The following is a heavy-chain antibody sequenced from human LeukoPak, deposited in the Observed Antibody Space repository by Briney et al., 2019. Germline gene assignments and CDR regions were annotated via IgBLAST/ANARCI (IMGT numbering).Heavy chain of an antibody. CDR1: GFTFSSYG. D-gene: IGHD3-10*01. Sequence: GGSLRLSCAASGFTFSSYGMHWVRQAPGKGLEWVAVISYDGSNKYYADSVKGRFTISRDNSKNTLYLQMNSLRAEDTAVYYCAKFAGYGSGSYPSQDYYYYGMDVWGQGTTVTVSS. J-gene: IGHJ6*02. CDR3: AKFAGYGSGSYPSQDYYYYGMDV. CDR2: ISYDGSNK. V-gene: IGHV3-30*18.